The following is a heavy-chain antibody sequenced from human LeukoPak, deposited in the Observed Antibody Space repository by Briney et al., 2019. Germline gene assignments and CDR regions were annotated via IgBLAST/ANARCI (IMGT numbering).Heavy chain of an antibody. Sequence: PGGSLRLSCAASGFTVSSNYMSWVRQTSGKGLEWVSVIHGGTDTYFADSVKGRFTISRDNSKNTLYLQMNSLRAEDTAVYYCARVAGDYAEYYFDYWGQGTLVTVSS. CDR2: IHGGTDT. D-gene: IGHD4-17*01. CDR1: GFTVSSNY. V-gene: IGHV3-66*01. J-gene: IGHJ4*02. CDR3: ARVAGDYAEYYFDY.